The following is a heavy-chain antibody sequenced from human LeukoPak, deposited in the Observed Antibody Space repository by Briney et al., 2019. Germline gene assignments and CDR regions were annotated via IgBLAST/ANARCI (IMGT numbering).Heavy chain of an antibody. V-gene: IGHV1-18*01. CDR1: GYTFTSYG. CDR3: ARKRDILTGYYSIDY. D-gene: IGHD3-9*01. Sequence: ASLKLSCKASGYTFTSYGISWVRQAPGQGLEWMGWISAYNDNTNYAQKLQGRVTMTTDTSTSTAYMELRSLRSDDTAVYYCARKRDILTGYYSIDYWGQGTLVTVSS. J-gene: IGHJ4*02. CDR2: ISAYNDNT.